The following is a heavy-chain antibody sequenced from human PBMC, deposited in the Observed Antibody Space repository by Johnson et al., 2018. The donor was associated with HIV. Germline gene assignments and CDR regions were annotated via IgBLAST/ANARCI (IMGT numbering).Heavy chain of an antibody. V-gene: IGHV3-23*04. D-gene: IGHD1-26*01. Sequence: VQLVESGGGLVQPGGSLRLSCAASGFTFSSYAMNWVRQAPGKGLEWVSGISGSGDSTYYADSVKGRFTISRNNSKNTLYLQMNRLRAEDTAVYYCAKDFSRVWELLQSDAFDIWGQGTMVTVSS. CDR2: ISGSGDST. CDR3: AKDFSRVWELLQSDAFDI. J-gene: IGHJ3*02. CDR1: GFTFSSYA.